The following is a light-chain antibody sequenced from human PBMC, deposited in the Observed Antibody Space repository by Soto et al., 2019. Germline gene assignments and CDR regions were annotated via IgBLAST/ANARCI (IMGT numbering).Light chain of an antibody. CDR1: QSISTY. CDR3: QQSYSTPCT. CDR2: GAS. Sequence: DIQMTQSPPSLSASVGDRVTITCRASQSISTYLNWYQQKPGRAPKLLIYGASSLQSGVPSRFTGSGSGTDFTLIISSLQPADFATYHCQQSYSTPCTFGQGTKVETK. J-gene: IGKJ1*01. V-gene: IGKV1-39*01.